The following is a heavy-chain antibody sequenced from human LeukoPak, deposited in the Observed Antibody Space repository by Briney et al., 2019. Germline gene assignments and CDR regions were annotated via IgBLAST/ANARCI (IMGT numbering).Heavy chain of an antibody. CDR3: ARGDGYNIFDY. J-gene: IGHJ4*02. D-gene: IGHD5-12*01. CDR2: IWYDGSNK. CDR1: GFTFSSYG. Sequence: PGGSLRLSCAASGFTFSSYGMHWVRQAPGKGLEWVAVIWYDGSNKYYADSVKGRFTISRDNSKNTLYLQMNSLRAEDTAVYYCARGDGYNIFDYWGQGTLVTVSS. V-gene: IGHV3-33*01.